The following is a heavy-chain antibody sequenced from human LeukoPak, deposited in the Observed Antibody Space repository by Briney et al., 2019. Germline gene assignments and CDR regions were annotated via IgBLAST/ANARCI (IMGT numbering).Heavy chain of an antibody. J-gene: IGHJ3*01. CDR2: ISYDGSNK. Sequence: GGSLRLSCAASGFTFSSYGMHWVRQAPGKGLEWVAVISYDGSNKYYADSVKGRFTISRDNSKNTLYLQMNSLRAEDTAVYYCANGAVVAGAWGQGTMVTVSS. CDR3: ANGAVVAGA. CDR1: GFTFSSYG. D-gene: IGHD6-19*01. V-gene: IGHV3-30*18.